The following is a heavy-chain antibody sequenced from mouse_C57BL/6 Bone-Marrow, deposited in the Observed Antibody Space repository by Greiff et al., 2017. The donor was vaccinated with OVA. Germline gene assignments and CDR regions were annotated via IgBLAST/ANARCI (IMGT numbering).Heavy chain of an antibody. J-gene: IGHJ3*01. Sequence: QVQLQQSGAELVKPGASVKLSCKASGYTFTSYWITWVKQRPGQGLEWIGDICPGSGGTNYNENFKSKATLTVDTSSSPAYLQLSSLTAEDSAVCDCAGGFAYWGQGTLVTVSA. CDR1: GYTFTSYW. V-gene: IGHV1-55*01. CDR3: AGGFAY. CDR2: ICPGSGGT.